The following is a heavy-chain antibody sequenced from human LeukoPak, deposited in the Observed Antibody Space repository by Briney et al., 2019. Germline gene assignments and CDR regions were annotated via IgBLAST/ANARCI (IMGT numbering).Heavy chain of an antibody. CDR3: ARGSRSISSQWFAP. CDR2: IIPIFGIA. V-gene: IGHV1-69*04. CDR1: GGTFSSYA. D-gene: IGHD6-6*01. Sequence: SVKVSCKASGGTFSSYAISSVRQAPEQGLEWMGRIIPIFGIANSAQKFQGRVTITADKSTTTAYMGLGSLRSEDTAVYYCARGSRSISSQWFAPWGQGTLVTVSS. J-gene: IGHJ5*02.